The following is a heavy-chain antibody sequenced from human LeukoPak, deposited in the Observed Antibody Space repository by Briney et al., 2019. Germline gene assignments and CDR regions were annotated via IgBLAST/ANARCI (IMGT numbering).Heavy chain of an antibody. CDR1: GGTFIIYA. V-gene: IGHV1-69*06. J-gene: IGHJ5*02. Sequence: SVTVSCKASGGTFIIYAISWVRQAPGQGREWRGGIIPIFGTANYAQKFQGRVTITADKSTSTAYMELSSLRSEDTAVYYCARVGSWIQLWLRGWFDPWGQGTLVTVSS. CDR2: IIPIFGTA. CDR3: ARVGSWIQLWLRGWFDP. D-gene: IGHD5-18*01.